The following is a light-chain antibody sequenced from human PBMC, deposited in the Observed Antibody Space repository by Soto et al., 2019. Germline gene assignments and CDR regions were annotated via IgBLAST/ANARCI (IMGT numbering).Light chain of an antibody. J-gene: IGKJ1*01. Sequence: DIQMTQSPSTLSASVGDRVTITCRASQSISSWLAWYQQKPGKAPNLLIYKASSLESGVPSRFSGSGSGTEFTLTISSLQPDDFATYYCQQYNNYPWTFGQGTK. CDR3: QQYNNYPWT. CDR1: QSISSW. CDR2: KAS. V-gene: IGKV1-5*03.